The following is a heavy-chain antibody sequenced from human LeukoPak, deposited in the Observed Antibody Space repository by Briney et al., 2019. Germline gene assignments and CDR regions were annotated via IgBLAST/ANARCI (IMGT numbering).Heavy chain of an antibody. CDR1: GGSISSYY. CDR3: ARDIREKGYSYGYEDWFDP. J-gene: IGHJ5*02. D-gene: IGHD5-18*01. CDR2: IYYSGST. V-gene: IGHV4-59*01. Sequence: SETLSLTCTVSGGSISSYYWSWLRQPPGKGLEWIGYIYYSGSTNYNPSLKSRVTISVDTSKNQFSLKLSSVTAADTAVYYCARDIREKGYSYGYEDWFDPWGQGTLVTVSS.